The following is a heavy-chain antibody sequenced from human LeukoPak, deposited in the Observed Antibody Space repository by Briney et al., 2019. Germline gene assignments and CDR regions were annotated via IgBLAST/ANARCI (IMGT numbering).Heavy chain of an antibody. CDR1: GYTLTELS. Sequence: ASVKVSCKVSGYTLTELSMRWVRQAPGKGLEWMGGFDPEDGETIYAQKFQGRVTMTEDTSTDTAYMELSSLRSEDTAVYYCATVGSGGATLDFDYWGQGTLVTVSS. V-gene: IGHV1-24*01. CDR2: FDPEDGET. CDR3: ATVGSGGATLDFDY. D-gene: IGHD1-26*01. J-gene: IGHJ4*02.